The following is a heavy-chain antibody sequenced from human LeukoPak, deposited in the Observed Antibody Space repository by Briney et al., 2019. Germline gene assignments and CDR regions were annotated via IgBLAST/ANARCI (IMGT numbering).Heavy chain of an antibody. Sequence: GGSLRLXCAASGFTFSSYEMNWVRQAPGKGLEWVSYISSSGSTIYYADSVKGRFTISRDNAKNSLYLQMNSLRAEDTAVYYCARGRGDIVLVVAANWLNWFDPWGQGTLVTVSS. CDR1: GFTFSSYE. CDR3: ARGRGDIVLVVAANWLNWFDP. CDR2: ISSSGSTI. V-gene: IGHV3-48*03. J-gene: IGHJ5*02. D-gene: IGHD2-15*01.